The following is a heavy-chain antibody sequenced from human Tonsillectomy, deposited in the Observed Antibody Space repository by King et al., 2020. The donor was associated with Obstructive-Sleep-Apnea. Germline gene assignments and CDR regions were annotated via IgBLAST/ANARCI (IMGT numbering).Heavy chain of an antibody. CDR2: IEQDGSER. D-gene: IGHD6-13*01. V-gene: IGHV3-7*01. Sequence: EVQLVESGGGLVQPGGSLRLSCAASGFTFSSYWMSWVRQAPGKGLEWVANIEQDGSERSYVDSLKGRFTISRDNAKNSLYLQMNSLRAEDTAVYYCARAFYSSSWGGFGYWGQGTLVTVSS. CDR1: GFTFSSYW. CDR3: ARAFYSSSWGGFGY. J-gene: IGHJ4*02.